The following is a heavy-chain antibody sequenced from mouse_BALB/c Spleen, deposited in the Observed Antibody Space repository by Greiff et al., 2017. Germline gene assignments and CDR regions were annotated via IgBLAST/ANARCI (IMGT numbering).Heavy chain of an antibody. Sequence: EVMLVESGGGLVQPGGSLKLSCAASGFTFSSYGMSWVRQTPDKRLELVATINSNGGSTYYPDSVKGRFTISRDNAKNTLYLQMSSLKSEDTAMYYCARDSLYYGYDWGQGTTLTVSS. CDR2: INSNGGST. CDR1: GFTFSSYG. J-gene: IGHJ2*01. CDR3: ARDSLYYGYD. V-gene: IGHV5-6-3*01. D-gene: IGHD1-2*01.